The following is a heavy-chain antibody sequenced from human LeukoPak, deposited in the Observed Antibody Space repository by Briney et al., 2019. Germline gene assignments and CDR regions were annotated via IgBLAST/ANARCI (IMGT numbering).Heavy chain of an antibody. CDR1: GGSISSSSYY. CDR3: ARVPTTGDEGY. J-gene: IGHJ4*02. Sequence: PSETLSLTCTVSGGSISSSSYYWGWIRQPPGKGLEWIGSIYHSGSTYYNPSLKSRVTISVDTSKNQFSLKLSSVTAADTAVYYCARVPTTGDEGYWGQGTLVTVSS. CDR2: IYHSGST. D-gene: IGHD7-27*01. V-gene: IGHV4-39*07.